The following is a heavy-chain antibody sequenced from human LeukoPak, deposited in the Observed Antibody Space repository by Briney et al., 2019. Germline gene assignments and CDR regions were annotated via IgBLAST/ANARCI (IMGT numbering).Heavy chain of an antibody. D-gene: IGHD4/OR15-4a*01. CDR2: ISYDGSNK. CDR3: AREADYHDAFDI. Sequence: PGGSLRLSCAASGFTFSTYAMHWVRQAPGKGLEWVAVISYDGSNKYYADSVKGRFTISRDNSKNTLYLQMNSLRAEDTAVYYCAREADYHDAFDIWGQGTMVTVSS. J-gene: IGHJ3*02. CDR1: GFTFSTYA. V-gene: IGHV3-30-3*01.